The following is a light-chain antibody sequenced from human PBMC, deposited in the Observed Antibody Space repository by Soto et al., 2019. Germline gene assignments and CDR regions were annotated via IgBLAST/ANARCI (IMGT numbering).Light chain of an antibody. V-gene: IGKV1-27*01. Sequence: DIQMTQFPSSLSASVGDRVTISCRASQGTDNYLAWYQQKPGKLPKLLIYAVSSLQPGVPSRFSGSGSGTDFTLTISSLQPEVVATYYCHKHNRAPLPFGGGTKVEIK. CDR1: QGTDNY. CDR2: AVS. CDR3: HKHNRAPLP. J-gene: IGKJ4*01.